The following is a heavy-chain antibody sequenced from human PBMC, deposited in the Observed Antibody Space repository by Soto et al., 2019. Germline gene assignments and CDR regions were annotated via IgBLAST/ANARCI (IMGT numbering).Heavy chain of an antibody. D-gene: IGHD6-19*01. J-gene: IGHJ4*02. CDR3: ARGGLLPDY. CDR1: GGSTSSGGYS. Sequence: QLQLQESGSGLVKPSQTLSLTCAVSGGSTSSGGYSWSWLRQPPGKGLEWIGYISHSGSTYYNPSLKSRATISVDTSKTQFSLRLSSVTAADTAVYYCARGGLLPDYWGQGTLVTVSS. CDR2: ISHSGST. V-gene: IGHV4-30-2*01.